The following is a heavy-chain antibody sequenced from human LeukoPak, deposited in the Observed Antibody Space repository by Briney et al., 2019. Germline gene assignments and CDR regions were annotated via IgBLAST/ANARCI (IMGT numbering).Heavy chain of an antibody. CDR2: ISWNSGSI. D-gene: IGHD6-6*01. CDR1: GFTLDDYA. V-gene: IGHV3-9*01. J-gene: IGHJ3*02. Sequence: PGGSLRLSCAASGFTLDDYAMHWVRQAPGKGLEWVSGISWNSGSIGYADSVKGRFTISRDNAKNSLYLQMNSLRAEDTALYYCAKEGIAARRAFDIWGQGTMVTVSS. CDR3: AKEGIAARRAFDI.